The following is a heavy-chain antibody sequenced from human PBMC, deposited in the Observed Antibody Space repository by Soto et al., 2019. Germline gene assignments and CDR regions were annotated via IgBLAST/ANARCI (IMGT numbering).Heavy chain of an antibody. V-gene: IGHV1-69*12. CDR1: GGTFSSYA. CDR2: IIPIFGTA. Sequence: QVQLVQSGAEVKKPGSSVKVSCKASGGTFSSYAISWVRQAPGQGLEWMGGIIPIFGTANYAQRFQGRVTMTADEYTSTAYMELSSLRSEDTAVYYCASEGVRDSSTWIFDYWGQGTLVTVSS. CDR3: ASEGVRDSSTWIFDY. J-gene: IGHJ4*02. D-gene: IGHD6-13*01.